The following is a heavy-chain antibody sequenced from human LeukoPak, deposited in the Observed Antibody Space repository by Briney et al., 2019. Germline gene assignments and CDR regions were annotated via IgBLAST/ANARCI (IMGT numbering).Heavy chain of an antibody. CDR3: ARDVSRGYMDY. CDR1: GHSFSDYG. J-gene: IGHJ4*01. V-gene: IGHV1-18*01. CDR2: ISVSSGTT. Sequence: ASVKVSCKASGHSFSDYGVTWVRQAPGQGLEWMGWISVSSGTTTYAENFQGRVTLTTDASTTTAYTEVTSLTSDDTAVYYCARDVSRGYMDYWGHGTLVTVAS.